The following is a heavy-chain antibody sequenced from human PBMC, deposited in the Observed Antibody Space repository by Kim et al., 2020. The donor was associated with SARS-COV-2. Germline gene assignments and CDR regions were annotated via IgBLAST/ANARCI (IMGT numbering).Heavy chain of an antibody. CDR2: ISYDGSNK. CDR1: GFTFSSYA. CDR3: ARESSRSPGRF. J-gene: IGHJ4*02. D-gene: IGHD6-13*01. V-gene: IGHV3-30*04. Sequence: GGSLRLSCAASGFTFSSYAMHWVRQAPGKGLEWVAVISYDGSNKYYADSVKGRFTISRDNSMNTLYLQMNSLRAEDTAVYYCARESSRSPGRFWGQGTLVTVSA.